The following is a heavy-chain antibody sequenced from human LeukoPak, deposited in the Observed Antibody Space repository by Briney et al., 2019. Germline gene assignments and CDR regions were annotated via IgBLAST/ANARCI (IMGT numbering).Heavy chain of an antibody. J-gene: IGHJ4*02. Sequence: GGSLRLSCVASGFTVSNKYMSWVRQAPGKGLEWVSAISGSGDSTYYGDSVKGRFTISRDNSKNTLYLQMNSLRAEDTVVYYCAKTRPLDSSSWSHGDYWGQGTLVTVSS. CDR2: ISGSGDST. CDR3: AKTRPLDSSSWSHGDY. CDR1: GFTVSNKY. D-gene: IGHD6-13*01. V-gene: IGHV3-23*01.